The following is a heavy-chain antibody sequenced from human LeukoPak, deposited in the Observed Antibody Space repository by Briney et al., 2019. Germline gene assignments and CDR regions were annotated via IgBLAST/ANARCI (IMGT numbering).Heavy chain of an antibody. CDR1: GYTFTNHG. D-gene: IGHD6-19*01. CDR2: ISTYNGNT. Sequence: ASVKVSCKASGYTFTNHGINWVRQAPGQGLEWMGWISTYNGNTNYAQNLQGRVTMTTDTSTTTAYMELRSLRAEDTAVYYCARVTAVAGTRGAAFDIWGQGTMVTVSS. CDR3: ARVTAVAGTRGAAFDI. V-gene: IGHV1-18*01. J-gene: IGHJ3*02.